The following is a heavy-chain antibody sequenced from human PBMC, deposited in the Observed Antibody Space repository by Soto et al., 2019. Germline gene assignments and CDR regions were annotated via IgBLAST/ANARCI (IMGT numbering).Heavy chain of an antibody. V-gene: IGHV1-2*04. CDR2: INPNSGGT. D-gene: IGHD2-2*01. CDR3: ARGVLRFGDIVLVPAAIGGPAYGMDV. J-gene: IGHJ6*02. Sequence: ASVKVSCKASGYTFTGYYMHWVRQAPGQGLEWMGWINPNSGGTNYAQKFQGWVTMTRDTSISTAYMELSRLRSDDTAVYYCARGVLRFGDIVLVPAAIGGPAYGMDVRGQGTTVTVSS. CDR1: GYTFTGYY.